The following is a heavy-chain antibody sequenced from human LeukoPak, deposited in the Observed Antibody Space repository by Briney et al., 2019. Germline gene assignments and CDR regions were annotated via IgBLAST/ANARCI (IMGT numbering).Heavy chain of an antibody. D-gene: IGHD3-10*01. V-gene: IGHV5-51*01. J-gene: IGHJ6*02. CDR3: ARHRSITMVRAPQINTMDV. CDR2: IYPGDSDT. CDR1: GYSFTSYW. Sequence: GESLKISCKGSGYSFTSYWIGWVRQMPGKGLEWMGIIYPGDSDTRYSPSFQGQVTISADKSISTAYLQWSSLKASDTAMYYCARHRSITMVRAPQINTMDVWGQGTTVTVSS.